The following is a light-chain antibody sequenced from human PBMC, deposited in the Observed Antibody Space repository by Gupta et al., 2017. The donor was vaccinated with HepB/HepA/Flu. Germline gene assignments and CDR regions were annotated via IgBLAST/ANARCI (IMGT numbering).Light chain of an antibody. Sequence: DIVMTQSPDSLAVSLGERATIDCKSSQNLLYSSNNKNYLAWYQQKPGQPPRLLIYWASTRESGVPDRFSGSGSGTDFTLTISSLQAEDVAVYYCQQEDSSLWTFGRGTKVEIK. CDR3: QQEDSSLWT. J-gene: IGKJ1*01. CDR1: QNLLYSSNNKNY. CDR2: WAS. V-gene: IGKV4-1*01.